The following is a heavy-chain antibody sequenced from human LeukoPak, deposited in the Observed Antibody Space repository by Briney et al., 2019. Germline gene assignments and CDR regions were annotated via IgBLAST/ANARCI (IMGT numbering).Heavy chain of an antibody. CDR3: ASFYGSGFSSDY. CDR1: GYSISSGYY. Sequence: SETLSLTCTVSGYSISSGYYWGWIRQPPGKGLEWIGSIYHSGSTYYNPSLKSRVTISVDTSKSQFSLKLSSVTAADTAVYYCASFYGSGFSSDYWGQGTLVTVSS. CDR2: IYHSGST. V-gene: IGHV4-38-2*02. D-gene: IGHD3-10*01. J-gene: IGHJ4*02.